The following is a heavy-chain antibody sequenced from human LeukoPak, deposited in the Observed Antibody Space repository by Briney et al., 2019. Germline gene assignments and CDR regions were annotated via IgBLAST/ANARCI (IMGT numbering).Heavy chain of an antibody. CDR2: IYYSGST. J-gene: IGHJ3*02. CDR1: GGSISSSSYY. CDR3: ASLLTTVTTSAFDI. D-gene: IGHD4-17*01. Sequence: SETLSLTCTVSGGSISSSSYYWGWIRQPPGKGLEWIGSIYYSGSTYYNPSLKSRVTITVDTSKNQFSLKLSSVTAADTAVYYCASLLTTVTTSAFDIWGQGTMVTVSS. V-gene: IGHV4-39*07.